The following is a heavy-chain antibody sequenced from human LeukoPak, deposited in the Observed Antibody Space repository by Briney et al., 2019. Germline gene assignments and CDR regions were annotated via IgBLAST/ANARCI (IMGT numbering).Heavy chain of an antibody. CDR2: IYYSGST. CDR1: GGSISSSSYY. D-gene: IGHD3-22*01. J-gene: IGHJ4*02. Sequence: SETLSPTCTVSGGSISSSSYYWGWIRQPPGKGLEWFGSIYYSGSTYYNPSLKSRLTISVDTSKHQFSLKLSSVTATDTAVYYCARRASSGYYRRYFDYWGQGTLVTVSS. V-gene: IGHV4-39*01. CDR3: ARRASSGYYRRYFDY.